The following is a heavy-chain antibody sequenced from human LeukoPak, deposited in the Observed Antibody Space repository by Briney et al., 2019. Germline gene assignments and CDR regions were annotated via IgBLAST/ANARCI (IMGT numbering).Heavy chain of an antibody. V-gene: IGHV3-11*01. J-gene: IGHJ3*02. CDR3: VRGPLPDAFDI. CDR1: GFTFSDYY. Sequence: GWAVRLSCAASGFTFSDYYMNWLRQAPGKGLEGVSYISNSSSTRYYVDSLKGRLTISRDNAKNSLSVQMNSLRAEDTAVYYCVRGPLPDAFDIWGQGTMVTVSS. CDR2: ISNSSSTR.